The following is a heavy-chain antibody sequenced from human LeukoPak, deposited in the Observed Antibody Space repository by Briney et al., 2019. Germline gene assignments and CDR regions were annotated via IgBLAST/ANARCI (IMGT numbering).Heavy chain of an antibody. CDR2: IIPILGTA. V-gene: IGHV1-69*13. Sequence: SVKVSCKASGGTFSSYAISWVRQAPGQGLEWMGGIIPILGTANYAQKFQGRVTITADESTSTAYMELSSLRSEDTAVYYCARSPRVPDYYGSGSYYGYMDVWGKGTTVTISS. D-gene: IGHD3-10*01. CDR3: ARSPRVPDYYGSGSYYGYMDV. J-gene: IGHJ6*03. CDR1: GGTFSSYA.